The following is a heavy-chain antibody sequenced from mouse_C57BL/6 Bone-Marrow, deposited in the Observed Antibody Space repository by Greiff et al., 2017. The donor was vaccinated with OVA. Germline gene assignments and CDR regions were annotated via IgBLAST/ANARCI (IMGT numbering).Heavy chain of an antibody. Sequence: EVKLVESGGGLVQPGGSMKLSCVASGFTFSNYWMNWVRQSPEKGLEWVAQIRLKSDNYATHYAESVKGRFTISRDDSKSSVYLQMNNLRAEDTGIYYCNDLLWFAYWGQGTLVTVSA. CDR1: GFTFSNYW. J-gene: IGHJ3*01. D-gene: IGHD2-1*01. V-gene: IGHV6-3*01. CDR3: NDLLWFAY. CDR2: IRLKSDNYAT.